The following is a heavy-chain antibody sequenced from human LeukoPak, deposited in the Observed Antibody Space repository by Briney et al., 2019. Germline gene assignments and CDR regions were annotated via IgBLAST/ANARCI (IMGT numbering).Heavy chain of an antibody. V-gene: IGHV3-48*04. CDR2: IRSGGTNT. CDR3: ARMNYVSSGWGAPFDY. D-gene: IGHD1-7*01. CDR1: GFTFSSFS. J-gene: IGHJ4*02. Sequence: GGSLRLSCAASGFTFSSFSMNWVRQAPGKGLEWVSYIRSGGTNTDYTGSVKGRFTISRDNAKNSLYLQMNSLRAEDTAVYYCARMNYVSSGWGAPFDYWGQGTLVTVSS.